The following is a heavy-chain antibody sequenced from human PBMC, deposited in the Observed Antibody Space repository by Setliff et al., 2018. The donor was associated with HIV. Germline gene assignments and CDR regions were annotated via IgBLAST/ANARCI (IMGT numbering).Heavy chain of an antibody. Sequence: WASVKVSCKASGYTFTRYFMHCVRQAPGQGLEWLGMINPSGGSTWYAQKFQGRVTITRDTSATTAYMELSSLRSEDTAVYYCARNILNTIRLDYWGQGTLVTVSS. CDR2: INPSGGST. D-gene: IGHD5-12*01. CDR3: ARNILNTIRLDY. CDR1: GYTFTRYF. V-gene: IGHV1-46*01. J-gene: IGHJ4*02.